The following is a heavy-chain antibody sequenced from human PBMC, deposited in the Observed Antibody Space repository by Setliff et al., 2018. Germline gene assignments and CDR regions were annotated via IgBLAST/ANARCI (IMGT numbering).Heavy chain of an antibody. CDR2: SYIGGSA. D-gene: IGHD6-19*01. CDR3: AREQWLDPPGYYYMDV. CDR1: GGSISSYY. V-gene: IGHV4-4*07. J-gene: IGHJ6*03. Sequence: PSETLSLTCTVSGGSISSYYWSWIRPPAGKGLEWIGHSYIGGSANYNPSLKSLVTMSIDTSRNQFSLKLNSVTAADMAVYYRAREQWLDPPGYYYMDVWAKGTTVTVSS.